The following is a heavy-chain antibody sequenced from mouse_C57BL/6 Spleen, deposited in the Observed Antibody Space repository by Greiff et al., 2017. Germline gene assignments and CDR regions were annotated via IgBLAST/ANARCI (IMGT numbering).Heavy chain of an antibody. Sequence: QVQLQQSGPELVKPGASVKLSCTASGYTFTSYDINWVKQRPGQGLEWIGWIYPRDGSTKYNAKFKGKATLTVDTSSSTAYMELHSLTSEDSAVYFSAVANWATWFAYWGQGTLVSVYA. CDR1: GYTFTSYD. CDR2: IYPRDGST. J-gene: IGHJ3*01. D-gene: IGHD4-1*01. CDR3: AVANWATWFAY. V-gene: IGHV1-85*01.